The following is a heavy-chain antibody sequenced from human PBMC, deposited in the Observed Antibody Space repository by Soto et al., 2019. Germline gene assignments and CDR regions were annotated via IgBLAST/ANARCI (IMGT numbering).Heavy chain of an antibody. V-gene: IGHV1-18*01. CDR1: GYTFTSYG. Sequence: QVQLVQSGAEVKKPGASVKVSCKASGYTFTSYGISWVRQAPGQGLEWMGWISAYNGNTNYAQKLQGRVTMTTDTSPSTAYRELRSVGSYDTAVYYCARGGGMVAVAAWGQGTLVTVAS. CDR2: ISAYNGNT. J-gene: IGHJ5*02. D-gene: IGHD6-19*01. CDR3: ARGGGMVAVAA.